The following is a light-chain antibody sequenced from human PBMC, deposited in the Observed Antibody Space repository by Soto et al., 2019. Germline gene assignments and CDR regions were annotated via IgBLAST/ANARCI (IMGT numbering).Light chain of an antibody. V-gene: IGLV2-23*01. Sequence: QSALTQPASVSGSPGQSITISCTGTSSDVGNYKLVSWYQQHPGKAPQLMIYDGSERPSGVSNRFSGSKSGNTASLTISGLHAEDEADYYCCSYAAGSTSVVFGGGTKLTVL. CDR1: SSDVGNYKL. CDR2: DGS. CDR3: CSYAAGSTSVV. J-gene: IGLJ2*01.